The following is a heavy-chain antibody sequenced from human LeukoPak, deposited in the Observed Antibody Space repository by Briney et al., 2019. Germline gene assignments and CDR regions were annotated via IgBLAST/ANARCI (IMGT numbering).Heavy chain of an antibody. J-gene: IGHJ3*02. CDR2: ILFDESDK. Sequence: PGGSLRLSCAASGFTFSNYGMHWVRQAPGKGLDWVTFILFDESDKYYADSVKGRFTISRDNSKNTLYLQMNSLRAEDTAVYYCAKDRVGGYSYGSDAFDIWGQGTMVTVSS. D-gene: IGHD5-18*01. CDR1: GFTFSNYG. V-gene: IGHV3-30*02. CDR3: AKDRVGGYSYGSDAFDI.